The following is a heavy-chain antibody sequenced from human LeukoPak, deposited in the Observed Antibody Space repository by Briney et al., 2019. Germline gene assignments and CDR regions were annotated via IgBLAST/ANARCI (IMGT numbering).Heavy chain of an antibody. CDR1: GFTFGDYA. Sequence: GGSLRLSCTASGFTFGDYAMNWFRQAPGKGLEWVGFIRSKAYGGTTEYAASVKGRFTISRDDSKSIAYLQMNSLKTEDTAVYYCTRQVGPHSGWYFVYWGQGTLVTVSS. CDR3: TRQVGPHSGWYFVY. V-gene: IGHV3-49*03. J-gene: IGHJ4*02. CDR2: IRSKAYGGTT. D-gene: IGHD6-19*01.